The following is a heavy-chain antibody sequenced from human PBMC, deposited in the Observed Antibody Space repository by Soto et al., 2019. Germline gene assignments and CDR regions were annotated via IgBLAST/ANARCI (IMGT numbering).Heavy chain of an antibody. CDR3: AGVGGLLGYYVSGGLGCFDP. D-gene: IGHD3-22*01. CDR2: INPSGGST. Sequence: ASVKVSCKASGYTFTSYYMHWVRQAPGQGLEWMGIINPSGGSTSYAQKFQGRVTMTRDTSTSTVYMELSSLRSEDTAVYYCAGVGGLLGYYVSGGLGCFDPWGQGTLVTVPS. V-gene: IGHV1-46*01. CDR1: GYTFTSYY. J-gene: IGHJ5*02.